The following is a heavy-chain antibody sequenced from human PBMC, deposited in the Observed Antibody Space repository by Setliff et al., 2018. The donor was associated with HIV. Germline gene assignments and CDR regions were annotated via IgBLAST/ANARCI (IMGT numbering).Heavy chain of an antibody. Sequence: SETLSLTCTVSGGSISGHYWSWIRQPPGKRLEWIGSIYYSGSTYYNPSLKSRVTISVDTSKNQFSLELTSLTAADTAVYYCARLSGDYYYFDYWGQGTLVTVSS. CDR1: GGSISGHY. J-gene: IGHJ4*02. D-gene: IGHD2-21*02. CDR2: IYYSGST. CDR3: ARLSGDYYYFDY. V-gene: IGHV4-59*08.